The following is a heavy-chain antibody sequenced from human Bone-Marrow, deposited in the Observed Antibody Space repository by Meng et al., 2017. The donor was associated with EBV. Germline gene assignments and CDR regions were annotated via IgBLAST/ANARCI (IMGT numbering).Heavy chain of an antibody. CDR1: GFTFNNYA. CDR3: APGAYGY. D-gene: IGHD5-12*01. J-gene: IGHJ4*02. CDR2: ISRSGDST. Sequence: EGQLLGAGGGLVPPGGSLRLSCAASGFTFNNYAMSWVRQAPGKGLEWVSAISRSGDSTYYADSVKGRFTTSRDNSKNTLYLQMNSLRAEDTAVYYCAPGAYGYWGQGTLVTVSS. V-gene: IGHV3-23*01.